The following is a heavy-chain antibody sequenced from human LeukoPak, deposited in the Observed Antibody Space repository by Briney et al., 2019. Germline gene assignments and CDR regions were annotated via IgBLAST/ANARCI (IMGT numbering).Heavy chain of an antibody. V-gene: IGHV4-61*02. Sequence: PSQTLSLTCTVSGGSISSGSYYWGWIRQPAGKGLEWIGRIYTSGSTNYNPSLKRRVTISVDTSKNQSSLKLSSVTAADTAVYYCARSSIAARTNWFDPWGQGTLVTVSS. CDR3: ARSSIAARTNWFDP. CDR1: GGSISSGSYY. CDR2: IYTSGST. D-gene: IGHD6-6*01. J-gene: IGHJ5*02.